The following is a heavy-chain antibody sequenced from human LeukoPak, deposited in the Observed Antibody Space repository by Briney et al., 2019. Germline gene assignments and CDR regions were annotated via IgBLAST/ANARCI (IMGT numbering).Heavy chain of an antibody. V-gene: IGHV4-39*01. D-gene: IGHD3-10*01. CDR2: IYYSVSSEST. Sequence: SETLSLTCTVSGTSISSTPYYWGWIRQPPGKGLVWIATIYYSVSSESTSYNPSLKSRVTMSVDTSKNQLSLTLISVTAADTAVYYCARHTRVGFGDRWGQGTLVTVSS. J-gene: IGHJ5*02. CDR1: GTSISSTPYY. CDR3: ARHTRVGFGDR.